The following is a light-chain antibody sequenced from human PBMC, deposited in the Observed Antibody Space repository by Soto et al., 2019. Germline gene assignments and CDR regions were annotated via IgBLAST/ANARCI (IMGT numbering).Light chain of an antibody. CDR3: QSSDSSLGGYV. V-gene: IGLV1-40*01. CDR2: ENN. Sequence: QSVLTQPPSVSEAPGQRVTISCTGSSSNIGAGYEAHWYQQVPGTAPKLLIYENNNRPSGVPDRFSGSKSGTSASLASTGLQDGDEAEYYCQSSDSSLGGYVFGTGTKLPVL. J-gene: IGLJ1*01. CDR1: SSNIGAGYE.